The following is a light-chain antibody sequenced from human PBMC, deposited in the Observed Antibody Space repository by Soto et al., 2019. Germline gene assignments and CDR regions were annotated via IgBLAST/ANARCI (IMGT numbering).Light chain of an antibody. CDR1: QIISRW. V-gene: IGKV1-5*01. CDR3: QQYHTYST. J-gene: IGKJ1*01. CDR2: DAS. Sequence: EIQVTQSPSTLSASVGDRVTITCRASQIISRWLGWYQQRPGEAPKLLISDASNLESGVPSRFSGRGSGTEFTPTIRNLQDDDFATYYCQQYHTYSTFGQGTKVDIK.